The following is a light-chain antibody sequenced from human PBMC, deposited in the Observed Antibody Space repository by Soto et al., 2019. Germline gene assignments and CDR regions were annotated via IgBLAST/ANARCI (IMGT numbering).Light chain of an antibody. CDR1: SSDVGSYKS. CDR2: DVS. V-gene: IGLV2-14*01. J-gene: IGLJ1*01. Sequence: QSALTQPASVSGSPGQSITISCTGTSSDVGSYKSLSWYQQTPGKAPKLVIFDVSNRPSGVSDRFSGSKSGNTASLTISGLQPEDEADYYCLSFTSSTPDVFGTGTKLTVL. CDR3: LSFTSSTPDV.